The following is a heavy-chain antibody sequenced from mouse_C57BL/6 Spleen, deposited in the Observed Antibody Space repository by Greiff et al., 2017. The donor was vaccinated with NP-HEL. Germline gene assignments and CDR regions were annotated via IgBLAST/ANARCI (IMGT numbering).Heavy chain of an antibody. D-gene: IGHD2-5*01. V-gene: IGHV1-64*01. J-gene: IGHJ4*01. Sequence: VQLQQPGAELVKPGASVKLSCKASGYTFTSYWMHWVKQRPGQGLEWIGMIHPNSGSTNYNEKFKSKATLTVDKSSSTAYMQLSSLTSEDSAVYYCARSSYYSNSYAMDYWGQGTSVTFSS. CDR3: ARSSYYSNSYAMDY. CDR1: GYTFTSYW. CDR2: IHPNSGST.